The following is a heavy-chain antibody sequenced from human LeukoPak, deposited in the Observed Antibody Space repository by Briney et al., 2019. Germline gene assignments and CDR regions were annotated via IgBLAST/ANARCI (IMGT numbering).Heavy chain of an antibody. Sequence: ASVKVSCKASGYTFTGYYMHWVRQAPGQGLEWMGWINPNSGGTNYAQKLQGRVTMTTDTSTSTAYMELRSLRSDDTAVYYCARDFGGVASHYYMDVWGKGTTVTVSS. CDR3: ARDFGGVASHYYMDV. V-gene: IGHV1-2*02. CDR2: INPNSGGT. CDR1: GYTFTGYY. J-gene: IGHJ6*03. D-gene: IGHD3-16*01.